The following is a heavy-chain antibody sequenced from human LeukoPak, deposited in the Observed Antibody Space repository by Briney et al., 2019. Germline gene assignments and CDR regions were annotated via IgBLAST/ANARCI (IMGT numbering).Heavy chain of an antibody. CDR3: ARSLSVEMATTRGEYFQH. CDR2: ISYDGSNK. Sequence: GRSLRLSCAASGFTFSSYAMHWVRQAPGKGLEWVAVISYDGSNKYYADSVKGRFTISRDNSKNTLYLQMNSLRAEDTAVYYCARSLSVEMATTRGEYFQHWGQGTLVTVSS. D-gene: IGHD5-24*01. V-gene: IGHV3-30-3*01. CDR1: GFTFSSYA. J-gene: IGHJ1*01.